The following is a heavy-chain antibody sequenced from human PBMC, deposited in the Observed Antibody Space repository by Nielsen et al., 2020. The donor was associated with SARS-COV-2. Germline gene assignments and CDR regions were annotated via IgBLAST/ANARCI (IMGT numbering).Heavy chain of an antibody. J-gene: IGHJ3*02. CDR2: IKSKTDGGTT. CDR1: GFTFSSYG. V-gene: IGHV3-15*01. D-gene: IGHD3-22*01. CDR3: TTDPGITMIVVSDAFDI. Sequence: GESLKISCAASGFTFSSYGMHWVRQAPGKGLEWVGRIKSKTDGGTTDYAAPVKGRFTISRDDSKNTLYLQMNSLKTEDTAVYYCTTDPGITMIVVSDAFDIWGQGTMVTVSS.